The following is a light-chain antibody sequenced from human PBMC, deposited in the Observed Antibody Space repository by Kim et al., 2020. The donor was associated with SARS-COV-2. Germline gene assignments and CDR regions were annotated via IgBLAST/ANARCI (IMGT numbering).Light chain of an antibody. V-gene: IGKV1-33*01. Sequence: TVGDSVTITCQASQDIRKFLNWYQHKPGKAPELLISDASTLRTGVPSRFSGSASGTHFTFTISNLQPEDIATYYCQQYNNLQAITFGQGTRLEIK. CDR3: QQYNNLQAIT. CDR2: DAS. CDR1: QDIRKF. J-gene: IGKJ5*01.